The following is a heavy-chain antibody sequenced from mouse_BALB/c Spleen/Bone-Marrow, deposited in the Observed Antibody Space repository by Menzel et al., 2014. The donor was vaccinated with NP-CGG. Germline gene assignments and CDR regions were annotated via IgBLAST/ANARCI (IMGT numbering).Heavy chain of an antibody. V-gene: IGHV5-17*02. Sequence: EVKLVESGGGLVQPGGSRKLSCAASGFTFSSFGMHWVRQAPEQGLEWVAYIRGGSSTIYYADTVKGRFTISRDNPKNTLFRQMTSLRSEGTAMYYCARGVYGYVKYAIEYWGQGTSVTVSS. J-gene: IGHJ4*01. CDR3: ARGVYGYVKYAIEY. CDR2: IRGGSSTI. D-gene: IGHD1-2*01. CDR1: GFTFSSFG.